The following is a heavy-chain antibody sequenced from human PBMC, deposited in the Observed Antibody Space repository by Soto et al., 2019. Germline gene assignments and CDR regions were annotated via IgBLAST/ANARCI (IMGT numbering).Heavy chain of an antibody. J-gene: IGHJ4*02. CDR2: IWYDGSNK. Sequence: QVQLVESGGGVVQPGRSLRLSCAASGFTFSSYGMHWVRQAPGKGLEWVAVIWYDGSNKYYADSVKGRFTISRDNSKNTLYLQMNILRAEDTAVYYCARVVGWELLRVDYWGQGTLVTVSS. CDR3: ARVVGWELLRVDY. V-gene: IGHV3-33*01. CDR1: GFTFSSYG. D-gene: IGHD1-26*01.